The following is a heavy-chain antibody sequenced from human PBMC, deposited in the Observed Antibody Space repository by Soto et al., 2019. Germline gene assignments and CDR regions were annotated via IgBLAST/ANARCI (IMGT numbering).Heavy chain of an antibody. CDR2: INHSGST. Sequence: QVQLQQWGAGLLKPSETLSLTCAVYGGSFSGYYWSWIRQPPGKGLEWIGEINHSGSTNYNPSLKSRVTIXVDTSXNQXXXXXXXXXXXXXXXXXXXXXXXXXXXPXWYFDLWGRGTLVTVSS. J-gene: IGHJ2*01. CDR3: XXXXXXXXXPXWYFDL. V-gene: IGHV4-34*01. CDR1: GGSFSGYY.